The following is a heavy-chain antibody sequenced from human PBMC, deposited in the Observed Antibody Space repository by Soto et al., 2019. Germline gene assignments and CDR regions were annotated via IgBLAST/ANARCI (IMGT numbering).Heavy chain of an antibody. CDR1: GGSISSGDYY. V-gene: IGHV4-31*03. CDR3: AREERFSHWLDP. CDR2: IFHSGNM. Sequence: SETLSLTCTVSGGSISSGDYYWSWIRQDPGKGLEWIGHIFHSGNMDYNPSLQSRVTMSVDTSKNQFSLKLSSVTAADTAVYYCAREERFSHWLDPWGQGTLVTVSS. J-gene: IGHJ5*02.